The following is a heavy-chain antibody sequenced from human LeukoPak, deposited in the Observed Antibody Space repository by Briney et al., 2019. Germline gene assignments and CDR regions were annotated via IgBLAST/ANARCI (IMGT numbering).Heavy chain of an antibody. D-gene: IGHD1-26*01. CDR3: VRDGGSYWGWFDP. Sequence: GGSMRLSCAASRCTFSSYWMNWLRQAPGKGLEWVANIKQDGSEKYYVDSVKGRLTISRDNAKNSLYLQMNSLRAEDTAVYNSVRDGGSYWGWFDPWGEGRVVTVSS. V-gene: IGHV3-7*01. J-gene: IGHJ5*02. CDR1: RCTFSSYW. CDR2: IKQDGSEK.